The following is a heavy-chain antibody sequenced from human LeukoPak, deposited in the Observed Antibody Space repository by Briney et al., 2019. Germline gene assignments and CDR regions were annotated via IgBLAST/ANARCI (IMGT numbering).Heavy chain of an antibody. Sequence: SETLSLTCSVSGGSLRSSGYYWGWIRQPPGKGLEWIGSLYYTGNTYYNESLKSRVIMSADTSQKQPSLKLKFVTAADTAVYYCAKTGYDLEFDSWGQGILVTVSS. CDR1: GGSLRSSGYY. J-gene: IGHJ4*02. CDR3: AKTGYDLEFDS. D-gene: IGHD5-12*01. V-gene: IGHV4-39*01. CDR2: LYYTGNT.